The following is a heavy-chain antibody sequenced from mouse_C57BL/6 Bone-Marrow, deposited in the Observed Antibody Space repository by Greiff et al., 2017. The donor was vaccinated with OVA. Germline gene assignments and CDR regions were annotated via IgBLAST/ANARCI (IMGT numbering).Heavy chain of an antibody. J-gene: IGHJ1*03. V-gene: IGHV1-4*01. D-gene: IGHD1-1*01. Sequence: VKLQQSGAELARPGASVKMSCKASGYTFTSYTMHWVKQRPGQGLEWIGYINPSSGYTKYNQKFKDKATLTADKSSSTAYMQLSSLTSEDSAVYYCARDGSSPYWYFDVWGTGTTVTVSS. CDR1: GYTFTSYT. CDR2: INPSSGYT. CDR3: ARDGSSPYWYFDV.